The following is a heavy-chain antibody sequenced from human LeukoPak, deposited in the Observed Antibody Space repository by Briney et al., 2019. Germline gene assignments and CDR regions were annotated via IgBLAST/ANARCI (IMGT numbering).Heavy chain of an antibody. CDR2: INHSGST. V-gene: IGHV4-34*01. CDR3: ARRRTDSSGYYNWFDP. CDR1: GGSFSGYY. Sequence: SETLSLTCAVYGGSFSGYYWSWIRQPPGKGLEWIGEINHSGSTNYNPSLKSRVTISVDTSKNQFSLKLSSVTAADTAVYYCARRRTDSSGYYNWFDPWGQGTLVTVSS. J-gene: IGHJ5*02. D-gene: IGHD3-22*01.